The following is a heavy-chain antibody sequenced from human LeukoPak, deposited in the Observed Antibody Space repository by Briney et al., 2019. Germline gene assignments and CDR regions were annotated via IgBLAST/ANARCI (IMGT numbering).Heavy chain of an antibody. CDR3: ARQCYYYDSNESCDY. V-gene: IGHV3-21*01. J-gene: IGHJ4*02. CDR2: ISSGRGYI. D-gene: IGHD3-22*01. Sequence: GGSLTLSCAASGFTFSTYSMNWVHQAPGKGLEWVSSISSGRGYIYYADSVRGRFSISRDNAKNSLYLQMNSLRAEDTAVYYCARQCYYYDSNESCDYWGQGTLVTVSS. CDR1: GFTFSTYS.